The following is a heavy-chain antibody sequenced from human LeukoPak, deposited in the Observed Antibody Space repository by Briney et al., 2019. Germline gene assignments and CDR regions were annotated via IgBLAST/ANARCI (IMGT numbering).Heavy chain of an antibody. Sequence: PGRCLRLSCEASGFNFSTNGMHWVRQALDKGLEWVAHIWFDGSNKHYADTVKGRYTVSRDNSKNSMYLQMNSLRAEDTAVYCARVVSYYGSAYRLLDLWGRGTLVTVSS. CDR3: ARVVSYYGSAYRLLDL. V-gene: IGHV3-33*01. CDR1: GFNFSTNG. J-gene: IGHJ2*01. D-gene: IGHD3-10*01. CDR2: IWFDGSNK.